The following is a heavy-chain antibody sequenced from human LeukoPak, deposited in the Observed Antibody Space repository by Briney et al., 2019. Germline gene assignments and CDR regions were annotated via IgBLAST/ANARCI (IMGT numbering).Heavy chain of an antibody. CDR2: ISGSGGST. Sequence: GGSLRLSCAASGFTFSNYAMNWVRQAPGKGLEWVSGISGSGGSTYYADSVKGRFTISRDDAKNTLYLQVNSLRAEDTAVYYCARTVTTYFEWRYFDYWGQGTLVTVSS. CDR1: GFTFSNYA. V-gene: IGHV3-23*01. CDR3: ARTVTTYFEWRYFDY. J-gene: IGHJ4*02. D-gene: IGHD4-11*01.